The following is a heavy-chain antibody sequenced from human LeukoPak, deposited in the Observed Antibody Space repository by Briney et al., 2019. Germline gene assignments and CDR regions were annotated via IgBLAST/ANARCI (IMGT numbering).Heavy chain of an antibody. D-gene: IGHD6-19*01. V-gene: IGHV3-53*01. CDR3: ARGSGSGWPLDR. Sequence: GGSVRLSCAASGVIFSRNFMSWVRQAPGKGLQWVALMYAGGTTDYSDSVRGRFHISRDSSNNTLSLQINSLRAEDTAVYYCARGSGSGWPLDRWGQGTLVTVSS. CDR1: GVIFSRNF. J-gene: IGHJ5*02. CDR2: MYAGGTT.